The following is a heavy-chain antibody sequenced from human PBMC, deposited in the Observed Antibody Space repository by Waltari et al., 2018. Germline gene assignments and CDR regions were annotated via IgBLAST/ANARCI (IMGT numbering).Heavy chain of an antibody. J-gene: IGHJ4*02. Sequence: EVQLVESGGGLVQPGGSLRLSCSASCFPFSSTWMHWVRQVPGKGLVWVSRINSDGSSTNYADSVKGRFTISRDNTKKTLYLQMNSLRAEDTAVYYCTRASSTSSWYWGQGTLVTVAS. CDR1: CFPFSSTW. D-gene: IGHD2-2*01. CDR2: INSDGSST. V-gene: IGHV3-74*01. CDR3: TRASSTSSWY.